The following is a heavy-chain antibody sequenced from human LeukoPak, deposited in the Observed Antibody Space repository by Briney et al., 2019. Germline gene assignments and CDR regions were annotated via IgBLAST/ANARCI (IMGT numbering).Heavy chain of an antibody. Sequence: ASVNVSFKASGYTFTSYAMHWVRQAPGQRLEWMGWINAGNGNTKYSQKFQGRVTITRDTSASTAYMELSSLRSEDTAVYYCARAAVAGDFDYWGQGTLVTVSS. V-gene: IGHV1-3*01. D-gene: IGHD6-19*01. CDR3: ARAAVAGDFDY. J-gene: IGHJ4*02. CDR2: INAGNGNT. CDR1: GYTFTSYA.